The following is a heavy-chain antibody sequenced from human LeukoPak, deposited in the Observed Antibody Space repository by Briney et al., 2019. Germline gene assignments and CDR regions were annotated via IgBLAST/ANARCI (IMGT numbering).Heavy chain of an antibody. D-gene: IGHD6-6*01. CDR3: ATDRYSSSSYWYFDL. Sequence: PSGTLSLTCAVSGGSISSSNWWSWVRQPPGKGLEWIGEIYHSGSTNYNPSLKSRVTISVDKSKNQFSLKLSSVTAADTAVYYCATDRYSSSSYWYFDLWGRGTLVTVSS. J-gene: IGHJ2*01. CDR1: GGSISSSNW. CDR2: IYHSGST. V-gene: IGHV4-4*02.